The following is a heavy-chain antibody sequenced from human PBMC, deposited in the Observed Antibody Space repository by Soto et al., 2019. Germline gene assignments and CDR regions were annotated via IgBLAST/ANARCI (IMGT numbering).Heavy chain of an antibody. Sequence: QVQLQQWGAGLLKPSETLSLTCAVYGGSLSGHYWTWIRQTPGKGLEWIGEINHSGGTNYNSSLKSRVTISLDTSKNQISPILLSVTAADTAMYYCARDRQDYDLWSGYETEGPYCMDVWGQGTTVTVSS. D-gene: IGHD3-3*01. J-gene: IGHJ6*02. V-gene: IGHV4-34*01. CDR3: ARDRQDYDLWSGYETEGPYCMDV. CDR1: GGSLSGHY. CDR2: INHSGGT.